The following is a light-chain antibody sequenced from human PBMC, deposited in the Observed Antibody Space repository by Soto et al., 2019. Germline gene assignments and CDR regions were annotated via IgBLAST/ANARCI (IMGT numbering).Light chain of an antibody. J-gene: IGKJ1*01. V-gene: IGKV1-5*01. CDR2: DAS. CDR3: QQYNSYSET. Sequence: DIQMTQSPSTLSASVGDRVTITCRASQNINSWLAWYQQKPGKAPKLLIYDASSLESGVPSRFSGSGSGTEFTFTISSLQPDDFATYYCQQYNSYSETFGQGTKVDIK. CDR1: QNINSW.